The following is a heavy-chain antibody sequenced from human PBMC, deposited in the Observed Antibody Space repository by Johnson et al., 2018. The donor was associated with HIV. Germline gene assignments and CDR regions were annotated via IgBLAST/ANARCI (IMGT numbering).Heavy chain of an antibody. CDR1: GFTVSRNY. D-gene: IGHD1-26*01. J-gene: IGHJ3*02. CDR3: ARDPEGAPPLGAFDI. CDR2: IYSGGST. Sequence: VQLVETGGGLIQPGGSLRLSCAASGFTVSRNYMSWVRQAPGKGIEWVSVIYSGGSTYYADSVKGRFTISRDNSKNSLYLQMNSLRAEDTAVYYCARDPEGAPPLGAFDIWGQGTMVTVSS. V-gene: IGHV3-53*05.